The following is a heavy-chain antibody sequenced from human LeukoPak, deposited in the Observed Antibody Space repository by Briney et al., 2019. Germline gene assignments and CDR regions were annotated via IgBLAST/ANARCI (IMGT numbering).Heavy chain of an antibody. D-gene: IGHD5-12*01. CDR1: GGSISSSSYY. J-gene: IGHJ3*02. CDR3: ARVSPRIVATPRDAFDI. CDR2: IYYSGST. Sequence: SETLSLTCTVAGGSISSSSYYWGWIRHPPGKELDRLGRIYYSGSTYYNPSLKSRVTISVDTSKNQFSLKLSSVTAADTAVYYCARVSPRIVATPRDAFDIWGQGTMVTVSS. V-gene: IGHV4-39*07.